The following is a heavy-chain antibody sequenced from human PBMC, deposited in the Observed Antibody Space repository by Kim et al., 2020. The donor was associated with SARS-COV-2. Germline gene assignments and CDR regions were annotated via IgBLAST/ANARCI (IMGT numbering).Heavy chain of an antibody. CDR3: ARGGFAEIEFYYAGLDV. CDR1: GFTFSSYA. CDR2: ISYDGVHK. V-gene: IGHV3-30*04. Sequence: GGSLRLSCVASGFTFSSYALHWVRQAPGKGLDWVAVISYDGVHKYYADSVKGRFTISKDKSRNTLYLQMNRLRHEDTALYYCARGGFAEIEFYYAGLDVWGQGTTVTVSS. D-gene: IGHD3-10*01. J-gene: IGHJ6*02.